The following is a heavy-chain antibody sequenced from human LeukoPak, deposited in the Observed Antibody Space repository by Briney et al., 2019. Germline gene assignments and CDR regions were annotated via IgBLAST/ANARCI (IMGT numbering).Heavy chain of an antibody. J-gene: IGHJ6*02. CDR2: ISSSSSYI. D-gene: IGHD5-12*01. Sequence: GGSLRLSCAASGFTFSGFWMKWVRQAPGKGLEWVSSISSSSSYIYYADSVKGRFTISRDNAKNSLYLQMNSLRAEDTAVYYCARESGYDRHSYYYYGMDVWGQGTTVTVSS. CDR3: ARESGYDRHSYYYYGMDV. CDR1: GFTFSGFW. V-gene: IGHV3-21*01.